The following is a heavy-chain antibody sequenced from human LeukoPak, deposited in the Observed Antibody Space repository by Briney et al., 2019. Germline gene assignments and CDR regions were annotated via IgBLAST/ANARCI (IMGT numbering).Heavy chain of an antibody. CDR2: LYHTGRT. CDR1: GYSISSGLY. Sequence: SETLSLTCAVSGYSISSGLYWGWIRQTPGKGLEWIGSLYHTGRTYVNPSLEGRVTISLITSKNQFSLTLSSVTAADTAVYYCARLDITMIVVVINYWGQGTLVTVPS. J-gene: IGHJ4*02. V-gene: IGHV4-38-2*01. D-gene: IGHD3-22*01. CDR3: ARLDITMIVVVINY.